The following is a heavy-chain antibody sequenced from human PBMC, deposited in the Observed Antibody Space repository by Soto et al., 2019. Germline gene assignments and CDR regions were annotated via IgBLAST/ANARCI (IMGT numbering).Heavy chain of an antibody. V-gene: IGHV1-69*13. J-gene: IGHJ4*02. D-gene: IGHD3-16*02. Sequence: QGQLVQSGVEVKKPGASVKVSCSASGNTFTNFGVTWVRQAPGQGLEWMGGIIPVFGTPDYSQKFRGRVTITADESTSTVYMELRSLTSEDTAVYYCARHLYDYVWGSYRHWGQGTLVTVSS. CDR3: ARHLYDYVWGSYRH. CDR1: GNTFTNFG. CDR2: IIPVFGTP.